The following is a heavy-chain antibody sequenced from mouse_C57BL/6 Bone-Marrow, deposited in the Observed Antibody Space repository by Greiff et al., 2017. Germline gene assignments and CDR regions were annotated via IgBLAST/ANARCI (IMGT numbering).Heavy chain of an antibody. Sequence: EVQGVESGGGLVQPGGSLKLSCAASGFTFSDYYMYWVRQTPEKRLEWVAYISNGGGSTYYPDTVQGRFTISRDNAKNTLYLQMSRLKSEDTAMYYCARQRDVPWYFDVWGTGTTVTVSS. CDR2: ISNGGGST. D-gene: IGHD3-3*01. CDR3: ARQRDVPWYFDV. CDR1: GFTFSDYY. V-gene: IGHV5-12*01. J-gene: IGHJ1*03.